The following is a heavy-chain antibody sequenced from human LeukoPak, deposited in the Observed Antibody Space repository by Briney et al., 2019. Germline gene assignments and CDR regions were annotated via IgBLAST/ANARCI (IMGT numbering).Heavy chain of an antibody. V-gene: IGHV4-34*01. CDR2: INHSGST. CDR1: GGSISSYY. Sequence: SETLSLTCTVSGGSISSYYWSWIRQPPGKGLEWIGEINHSGSTNYNPSLKSRVTISVDTSKNQFSLKLSSVTAADTAVYYCARRGKRITIFGVVTGYYGMDVWGQGTTVTVSS. J-gene: IGHJ6*02. CDR3: ARRGKRITIFGVVTGYYGMDV. D-gene: IGHD3-3*01.